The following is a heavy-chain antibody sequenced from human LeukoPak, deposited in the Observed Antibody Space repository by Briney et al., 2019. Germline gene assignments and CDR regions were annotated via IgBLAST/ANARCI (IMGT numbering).Heavy chain of an antibody. V-gene: IGHV3-48*01. CDR2: ISSSRITR. Sequence: GGSLRLSCAGSGFTFNTYSMNWVRQAPGKGLEWVSYISSSRITRYYADSVKGRFTISRDNSKNTLYLQMNSLRAEDTAVYYCAKGSKAVLFTRDYNMDVWGKGTTVTISS. CDR3: AKGSKAVLFTRDYNMDV. D-gene: IGHD6-19*01. CDR1: GFTFNTYS. J-gene: IGHJ6*03.